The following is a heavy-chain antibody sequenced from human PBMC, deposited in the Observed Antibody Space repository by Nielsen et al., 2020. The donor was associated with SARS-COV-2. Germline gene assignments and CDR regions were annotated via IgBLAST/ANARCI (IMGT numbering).Heavy chain of an antibody. J-gene: IGHJ5*02. Sequence: SQTLSLTCAISGDSVSSNNAAWNWLRQSPSRGLEWLGRTYYRSKWYHDYAVSVKSRIIINPDTSRNQFSLQLNSVTPEDTAIYYCAKAVAVAGSNWFDPWGQGTLVTVSS. CDR1: GDSVSSNNAA. V-gene: IGHV6-1*01. D-gene: IGHD6-19*01. CDR3: AKAVAVAGSNWFDP. CDR2: TYYRSKWYH.